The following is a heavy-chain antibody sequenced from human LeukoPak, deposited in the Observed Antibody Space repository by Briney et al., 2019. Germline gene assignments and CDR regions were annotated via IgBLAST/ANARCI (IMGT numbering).Heavy chain of an antibody. J-gene: IGHJ4*02. V-gene: IGHV3-72*01. CDR1: GFSIIDHH. D-gene: IGHD6-13*01. CDR3: VRVVTTGSGWYHFDT. Sequence: GGSLRLSCAGAGFSIIDHHMDWVRQAPGEGLEWIGRGATTKPNSCTTQYAASVRGRFTISRDDSQNSLYLLLNSLKPEDTAVYFCVRVVTTGSGWYHFDTWRLGTLVTVSS. CDR2: GATTKPNSCTT.